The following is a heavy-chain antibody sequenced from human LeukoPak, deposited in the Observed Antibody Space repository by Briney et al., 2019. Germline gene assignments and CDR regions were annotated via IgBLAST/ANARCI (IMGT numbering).Heavy chain of an antibody. Sequence: SETLSLTCTVSGGSISSYYWSWIRQPPGKGLEWIGYINYSGSTNYNPSLKSRVTISVDTSKNQFSLKLSSVTAADTAVYYCARGLLLYDSSGYYPPPDYWGQGTLVTVSS. V-gene: IGHV4-59*01. J-gene: IGHJ4*02. CDR1: GGSISSYY. D-gene: IGHD3-22*01. CDR3: ARGLLLYDSSGYYPPPDY. CDR2: INYSGST.